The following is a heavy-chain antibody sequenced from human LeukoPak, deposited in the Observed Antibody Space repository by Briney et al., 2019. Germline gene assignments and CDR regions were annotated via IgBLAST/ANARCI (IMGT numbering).Heavy chain of an antibody. CDR1: GYTFTDYY. CDR2: ISAYNGNT. J-gene: IGHJ5*02. CDR3: ARASYGDIVATAWFDP. Sequence: ASVKVSCKASGYTFTDYYIHWVRQAPGQGLEWMGWISAYNGNTNYAQKLQGRVTMTTDTSTSTAYMELRSLRSDDTAVYYCARASYGDIVATAWFDPWGQGTLVTVSS. V-gene: IGHV1-18*04. D-gene: IGHD5-12*01.